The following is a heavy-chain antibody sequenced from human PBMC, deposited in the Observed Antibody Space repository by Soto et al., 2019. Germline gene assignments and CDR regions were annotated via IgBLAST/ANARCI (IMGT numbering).Heavy chain of an antibody. J-gene: IGHJ4*02. CDR1: GYTLTSYY. V-gene: IGHV1-46*01. CDR3: ARRLGSTAPFFDS. Sequence: QVHLVQSGAEVKRPGASVKVSCKASGYTLTSYYMDWVRQAPGQGLEWMGKINPSVGTTTSAQKFQGVITMTRDTSPSTVYMELSRLRSEDTAVYYCARRLGSTAPFFDSWGQGSLVIVSS. CDR2: INPSVGTT. D-gene: IGHD1-26*01.